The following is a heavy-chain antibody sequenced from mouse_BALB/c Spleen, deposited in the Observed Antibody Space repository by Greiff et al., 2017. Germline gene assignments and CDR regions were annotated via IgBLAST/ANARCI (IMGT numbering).Heavy chain of an antibody. J-gene: IGHJ4*01. CDR1: GFTFSDYY. CDR2: ISDGGSYT. Sequence: EVMLVESGGGLVKPGGSLKLSCAASGFTFSDYYMYWVRQTPEKRLEWVATISDGGSYTYYPDSVKGRFTIARDNAKNNLYLQMSRLKSEDTAMYYCARDWDYGAMDYWGQGTSVTVSS. D-gene: IGHD2-4*01. V-gene: IGHV5-4*02. CDR3: ARDWDYGAMDY.